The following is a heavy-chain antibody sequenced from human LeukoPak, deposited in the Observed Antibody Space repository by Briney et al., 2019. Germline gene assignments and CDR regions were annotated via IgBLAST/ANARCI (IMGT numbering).Heavy chain of an antibody. CDR3: ARDVLLAPREFDY. J-gene: IGHJ4*02. V-gene: IGHV3-21*01. CDR1: RFTFSSYS. D-gene: IGHD3-10*01. CDR2: ISSSSSYI. Sequence: GGSLRLSCAASRFTFSSYSMNWVRQAPGKGLEWVSSISSSSSYIYYADSVKGRFTISRDNAKNSLYLQMNSLRAEDTAVYYCARDVLLAPREFDYWGQGTLVTVSS.